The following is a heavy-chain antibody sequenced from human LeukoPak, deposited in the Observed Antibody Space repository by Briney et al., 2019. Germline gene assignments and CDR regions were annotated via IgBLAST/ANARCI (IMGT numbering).Heavy chain of an antibody. V-gene: IGHV3-15*01. CDR2: ITSRTDGETT. CDR3: TTYLTT. CDR1: GFTFSSYW. Sequence: GGSLRLSCAASGFTFSSYWMHWVRQAPGKGLEWVGRITSRTDGETTDYAAPVRGRFTISRDDSKSTLYLQMSSLKTEDTAVYYCTTYLTTRGQGTLVTVSS. D-gene: IGHD4/OR15-4a*01. J-gene: IGHJ4*02.